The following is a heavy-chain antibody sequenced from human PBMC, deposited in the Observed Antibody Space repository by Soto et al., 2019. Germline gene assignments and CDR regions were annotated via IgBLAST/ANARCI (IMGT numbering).Heavy chain of an antibody. V-gene: IGHV1-69*12. J-gene: IGHJ6*02. D-gene: IGHD2-2*01. CDR1: GGTFSSYA. CDR2: IIPIFGTA. CDR3: ARGEDIVLVPAARTGGVYYYGMDV. Sequence: QVQLVQSGAEVKKPGSSVKVSCKASGGTFSSYAISWVRQAPGQGLEWMGGIIPIFGTANYAQKFQGRVTINADESTSTAYMELSSLRSEDTAVDYCARGEDIVLVPAARTGGVYYYGMDVWGQGTTVTVSS.